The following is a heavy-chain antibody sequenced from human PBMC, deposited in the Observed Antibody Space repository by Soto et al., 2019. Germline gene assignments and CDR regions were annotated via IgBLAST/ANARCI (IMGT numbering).Heavy chain of an antibody. V-gene: IGHV3-23*01. J-gene: IGHJ4*02. CDR3: AKKYPGVTNPFDY. D-gene: IGHD4-17*01. Sequence: GGSLRPSCLTSGFTFSSYAMTWVRQPPGKGLEWVSAISGSGGTTYYADSVKGRFTISRDNSKNTLYLQMNSLRGEDTAVYYCAKKYPGVTNPFDYWGQGTLVTVSS. CDR2: ISGSGGTT. CDR1: GFTFSSYA.